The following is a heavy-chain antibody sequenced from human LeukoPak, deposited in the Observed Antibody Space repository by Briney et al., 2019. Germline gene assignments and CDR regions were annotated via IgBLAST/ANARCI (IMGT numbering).Heavy chain of an antibody. CDR3: ARGVTTVTTGLRNY. J-gene: IGHJ4*02. Sequence: GGSLRLSCAASGFTLSSYWMHWVRQAPGKGLVWVSRINSDGSSTSYADSVKGRFTISRDNAKNTLYLQMNSLRAEDTAVYYCARGVTTVTTGLRNYWGQGTLVTVSS. CDR1: GFTLSSYW. V-gene: IGHV3-74*01. D-gene: IGHD4-17*01. CDR2: INSDGSST.